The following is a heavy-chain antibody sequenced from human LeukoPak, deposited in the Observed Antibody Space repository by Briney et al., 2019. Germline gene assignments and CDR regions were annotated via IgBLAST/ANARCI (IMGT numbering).Heavy chain of an antibody. CDR2: IIPIFCKA. CDR1: GYTFNSYY. Sequence: SVKVSCKAPGYTFNSYYMHWVRQPPGQGLEWMGGIIPIFCKANYAQKFQGRVTITTDESTNTAYMELSSLRSEDTAVYYCARSYDFWSGTFTLDYWGQGTLVTVSS. CDR3: ARSYDFWSGTFTLDY. J-gene: IGHJ4*02. V-gene: IGHV1-69*05. D-gene: IGHD3-3*01.